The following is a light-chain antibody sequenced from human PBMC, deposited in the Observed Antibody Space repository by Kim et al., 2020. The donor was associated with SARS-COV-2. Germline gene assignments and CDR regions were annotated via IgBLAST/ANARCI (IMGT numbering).Light chain of an antibody. CDR3: QQYYTYPWS. J-gene: IGKJ2*03. V-gene: IGKV1-5*03. CDR1: QSISNW. Sequence: SAAVGDRVTITCRASQSISNWLAWYQQKPGNAPKLLIYLASSLKSGVPSRFSGSESGTEFTLTISSLQPDDFATYYCQQYYTYPWSFGQGTKLEIK. CDR2: LAS.